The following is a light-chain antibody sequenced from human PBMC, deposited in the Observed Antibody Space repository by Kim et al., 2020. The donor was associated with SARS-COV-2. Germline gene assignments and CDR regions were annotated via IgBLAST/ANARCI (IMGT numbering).Light chain of an antibody. CDR3: NSRGSNDDVL. V-gene: IGLV3-19*01. J-gene: IGLJ2*01. CDR1: RLRNYY. Sequence: SLGPTVRITCQCERLRNYYATWYHQKPGHAPIVCSYGKNNPPSGIPDRFSCSSSGDTASLTIPGTQAGDRADFSFNSRGSNDDVLFGGGTQLTVL. CDR2: GKN.